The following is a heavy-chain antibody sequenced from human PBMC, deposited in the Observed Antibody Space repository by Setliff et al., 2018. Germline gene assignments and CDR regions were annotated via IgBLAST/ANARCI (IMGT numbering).Heavy chain of an antibody. D-gene: IGHD2-21*01. Sequence: SETLSLTCTVSGGSISSYYWSWIRQPPGKGLEWIGYIYYSGSTNYNPSLKSRVTISVDTSKNQFSLKLSSVTAADTAVYFCTTSRAPRVVLAADFDLWGQGTLVTVSS. CDR1: GGSISSYY. CDR2: IYYSGST. J-gene: IGHJ4*02. CDR3: TTSRAPRVVLAADFDL. V-gene: IGHV4-59*01.